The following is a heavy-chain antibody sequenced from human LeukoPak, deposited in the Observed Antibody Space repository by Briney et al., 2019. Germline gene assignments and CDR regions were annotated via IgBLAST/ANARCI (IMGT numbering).Heavy chain of an antibody. CDR2: INHSGST. D-gene: IGHD5-18*01. CDR1: GGSFSGYY. Sequence: PSETLSLTCAVYGGSFSGYYWSWIRQPPGKGLEWIGEINHSGSTNYNPSLKSRVTISVHTSKNQFSLKLSSVTAADTAVYYCARPWGYRAFDYWGQGTLVTVSS. CDR3: ARPWGYRAFDY. V-gene: IGHV4-34*01. J-gene: IGHJ4*02.